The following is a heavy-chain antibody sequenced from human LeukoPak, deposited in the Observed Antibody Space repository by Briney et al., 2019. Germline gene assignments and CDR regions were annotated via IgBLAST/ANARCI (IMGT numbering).Heavy chain of an antibody. V-gene: IGHV1-46*01. CDR3: ARDGRQWLVTYYFDY. D-gene: IGHD6-19*01. J-gene: IGHJ4*02. Sequence: PGASVKVSCKASGYTFTSYYMHWVRQTPGQGLEWMGIINPSGGSTSYPQKFQGRVTMTRDTSSSTVYMELSSLRSEDTAVYYCARDGRQWLVTYYFDYWGQGTLVTVSS. CDR1: GYTFTSYY. CDR2: INPSGGST.